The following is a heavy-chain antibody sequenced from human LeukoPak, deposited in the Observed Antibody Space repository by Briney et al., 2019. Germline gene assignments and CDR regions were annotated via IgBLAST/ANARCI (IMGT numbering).Heavy chain of an antibody. CDR1: GFSLSTSGMC. CDR2: IDWDDDK. V-gene: IGHV2-70*11. Sequence: SGPALVKPTQTLTLTCTFSGFSLSTSGMCVSWIRQPPGKALEWLARIDWDDDKYYSTSLKTRLTISKDTSKNQVVLTMTNMDPVDTATYCCARSITMVRGIENWFDPWGQGTLVTVSS. J-gene: IGHJ5*02. CDR3: ARSITMVRGIENWFDP. D-gene: IGHD3-10*01.